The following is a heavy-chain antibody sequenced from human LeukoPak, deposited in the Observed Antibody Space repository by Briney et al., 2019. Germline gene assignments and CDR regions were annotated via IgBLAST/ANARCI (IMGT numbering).Heavy chain of an antibody. CDR1: GGSISSSSYY. Sequence: SETLSLTCTVSGGSISSSSYYWGWIRQPPGKGLEWIGYIYYSGSTNYNPSLKSRVTISVDTSKNQFSLKLSSVTAADTAVYYCARVTGRWELKGAFDIWGQGTMVTVSS. CDR2: IYYSGST. V-gene: IGHV4-61*05. CDR3: ARVTGRWELKGAFDI. J-gene: IGHJ3*02. D-gene: IGHD1-26*01.